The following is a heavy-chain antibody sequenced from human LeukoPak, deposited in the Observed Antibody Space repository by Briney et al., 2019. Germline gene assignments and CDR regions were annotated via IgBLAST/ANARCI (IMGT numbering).Heavy chain of an antibody. CDR2: IKQDGSEK. V-gene: IGHV3-7*01. Sequence: PGGSLRLSCSASGFTFSNYWMGWVRQAPGKGVEWVANIKQDGSEKYYVDSVKGRFTISRDNAKNSLFLQMNSLRAEDTAVCYCASLSSIVATYWGQGTLVTVSS. D-gene: IGHD5-12*01. CDR1: GFTFSNYW. J-gene: IGHJ4*02. CDR3: ASLSSIVATY.